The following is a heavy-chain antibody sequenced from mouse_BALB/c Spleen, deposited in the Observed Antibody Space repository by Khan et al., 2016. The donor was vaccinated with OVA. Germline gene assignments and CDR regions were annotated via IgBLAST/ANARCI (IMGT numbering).Heavy chain of an antibody. V-gene: IGHV9-3-1*01. Sequence: QIQLVQSGPELKKPGETVKISCKASGYTFKDYVMNWVKQSPGEGLKWMGWMNTYTGEPTYADDFKGRFTFSLETSASTAYLQLSSLTNEDTATYFCVRFDGGYWGQGTTLTVSS. J-gene: IGHJ2*01. CDR1: GYTFKDYV. CDR2: MNTYTGEP. CDR3: VRFDGGY.